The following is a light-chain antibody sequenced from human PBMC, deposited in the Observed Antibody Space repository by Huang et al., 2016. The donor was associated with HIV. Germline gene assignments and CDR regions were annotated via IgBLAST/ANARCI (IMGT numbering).Light chain of an antibody. Sequence: EIVMTQSPATLSVSPGERVTLSCRASQSVDSNLGWYQQKPGQPPRLLIYGASTRATSVPARFSGSGSGTEFTLSISSLQSEDFAVYYCQQYDIWPPYTFGQGTKLEIK. CDR3: QQYDIWPPYT. V-gene: IGKV3-15*01. J-gene: IGKJ2*01. CDR1: QSVDSN. CDR2: GAS.